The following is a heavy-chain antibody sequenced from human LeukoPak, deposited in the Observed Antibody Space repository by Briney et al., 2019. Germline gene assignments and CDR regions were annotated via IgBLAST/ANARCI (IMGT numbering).Heavy chain of an antibody. J-gene: IGHJ4*02. V-gene: IGHV4-34*01. D-gene: IGHD2-8*01. Sequence: ETLSLTCAVYGGSFSGYYWSWIRQPPGKGLEWIGEINHSGSTNYNPSLKSRVTISVDTSKNQFSLKLSSVTAADTAVYYCARARLMVYAMWGQGTLVTVSS. CDR3: ARARLMVYAM. CDR1: GGSFSGYY. CDR2: INHSGST.